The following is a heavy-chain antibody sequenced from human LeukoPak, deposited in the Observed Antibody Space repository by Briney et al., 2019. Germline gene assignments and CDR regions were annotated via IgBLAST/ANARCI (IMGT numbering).Heavy chain of an antibody. CDR2: IYYSGST. CDR1: GGSISSYY. D-gene: IGHD2-21*02. CDR3: ARTYCGGDCYSHNWFDP. Sequence: SETLSLTCTVSGGSISSYYWNWIRQPPGKGLEWIGNIYYSGSTNYNPSLKSRVTISVDTSKNQFSLKLSSVTAADTAVYYCARTYCGGDCYSHNWFDPWGQGTLVTVSS. V-gene: IGHV4-59*01. J-gene: IGHJ5*02.